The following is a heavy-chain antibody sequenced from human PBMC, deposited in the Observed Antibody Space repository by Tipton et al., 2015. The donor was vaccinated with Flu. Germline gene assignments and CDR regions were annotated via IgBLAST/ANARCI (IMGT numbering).Heavy chain of an antibody. J-gene: IGHJ4*02. Sequence: SGFTFSTYGMHWVRQAPGKGLEWVALIWSDASREYYADSVKGRFTVSRDNSRNTLYLQMNSLRAEDTGVYYCAKGRQRPDYWGQGTLVTVSS. CDR1: GFTFSTYG. V-gene: IGHV3-30*02. CDR3: AKGRQRPDY. CDR2: IWSDASRE. D-gene: IGHD6-25*01.